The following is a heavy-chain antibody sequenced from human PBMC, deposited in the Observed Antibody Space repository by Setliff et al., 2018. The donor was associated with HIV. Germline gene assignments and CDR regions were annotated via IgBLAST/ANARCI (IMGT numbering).Heavy chain of an antibody. CDR1: GGPIDNYY. Sequence: SETLSLTCSVSGGPIDNYYWSWIRQPPGKGLEWIGYIHSTGSTNYKSSLKSRVTISVDTSKNQFFLKVNYVIAADTAMYYCARVATGPEAFGFWGQGTMVT. V-gene: IGHV4-59*01. J-gene: IGHJ3*01. CDR2: IHSTGST. CDR3: ARVATGPEAFGF.